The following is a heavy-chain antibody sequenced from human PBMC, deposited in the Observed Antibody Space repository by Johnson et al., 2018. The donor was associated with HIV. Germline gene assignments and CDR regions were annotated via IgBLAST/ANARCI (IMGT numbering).Heavy chain of an antibody. CDR1: GFSFSTYW. D-gene: IGHD1-26*01. Sequence: MLLVESGGRLVQPGGSLRLSCAASGFSFSTYWMHWVRRVPGTGLVWVSRIDTEGSGTTYAESVKGRLTISRDNAKNTVYLQMISLRAEDMAVYYCARSRWADDAFDGWGQGTMVTVSS. V-gene: IGHV3-74*03. CDR2: IDTEGSGT. J-gene: IGHJ3*01. CDR3: ARSRWADDAFDG.